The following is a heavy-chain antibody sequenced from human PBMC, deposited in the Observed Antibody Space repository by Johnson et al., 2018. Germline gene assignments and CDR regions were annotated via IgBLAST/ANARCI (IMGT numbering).Heavy chain of an antibody. CDR3: ARDCRDGGSNGYYYYYLDV. J-gene: IGHJ6*03. Sequence: QVQLQESGPGLVKPSETLSLTCTVSGGSISSYYWSWIRQPPGKGLEWIGYIYYSGSTNYNPSLKSRVTISVDTSKNQFSLKLSSVTAADTAVYYCARDCRDGGSNGYYYYYLDVWGKGTTVTVSS. D-gene: IGHD2-15*01. CDR2: IYYSGST. V-gene: IGHV4-59*01. CDR1: GGSISSYY.